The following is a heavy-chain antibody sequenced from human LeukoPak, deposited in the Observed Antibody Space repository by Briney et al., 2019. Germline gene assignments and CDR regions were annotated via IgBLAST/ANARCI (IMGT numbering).Heavy chain of an antibody. D-gene: IGHD5-24*01. V-gene: IGHV4-59*01. CDR3: ARGVATTHAFDY. CDR2: IYYSVST. J-gene: IGHJ4*02. Sequence: SETLSLTCIVSGGSISSYYWSWIRQPPGKGLEWIGYIYYSVSTNYNPSLKSRVTISVDTSKNQFSLKLSSVTAADTAVYYCARGVATTHAFDYWGQGTLVTVSS. CDR1: GGSISSYY.